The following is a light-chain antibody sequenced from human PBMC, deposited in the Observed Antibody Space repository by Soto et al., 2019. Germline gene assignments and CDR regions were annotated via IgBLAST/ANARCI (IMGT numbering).Light chain of an antibody. CDR3: QQYGTSPRT. V-gene: IGKV3-20*01. Sequence: EIVLTQSPGTLSLSPGERATLSCRASQSVRSSYLAWYQQKLGQAPRLLIYGVSNRATGIPDRFSGSGSGTDFTLTIRRLESEDVAVYYCQQYGTSPRTFGKGTKVEIK. CDR2: GVS. J-gene: IGKJ1*01. CDR1: QSVRSSY.